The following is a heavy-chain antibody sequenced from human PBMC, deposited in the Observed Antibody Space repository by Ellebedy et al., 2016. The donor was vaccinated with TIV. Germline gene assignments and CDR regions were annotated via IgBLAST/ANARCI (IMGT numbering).Heavy chain of an antibody. CDR3: ARDYNWNLDY. V-gene: IGHV3-48*04. CDR2: ISADGRAT. Sequence: GGSLRLSCAISGFAFDDYPLNWVRQAPGKGLEWVSYISADGRATYNADSVKGRFAISRDNAKNSLYLQMNSLRAEDTAVYFCARDYNWNLDYWGQGTLVTVSS. D-gene: IGHD1-20*01. CDR1: GFAFDDYP. J-gene: IGHJ4*02.